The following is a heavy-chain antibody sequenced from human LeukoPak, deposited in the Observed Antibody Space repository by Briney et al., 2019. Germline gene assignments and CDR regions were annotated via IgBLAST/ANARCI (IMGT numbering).Heavy chain of an antibody. CDR2: IYSCGST. D-gene: IGHD3-22*01. Sequence: GGPLRLSCGACGFIHSCNYVRGLREATGEGVEGVLVIYSCGSTYYADSVKGRFTTSKDHSKNPLYPQINSLRAEDTAVYYCARDSQHYYDSSGLENHWGQGTLVTASS. V-gene: IGHV3-66*01. CDR3: ARDSQHYYDSSGLENH. J-gene: IGHJ4*02. CDR1: GFIHSCNY.